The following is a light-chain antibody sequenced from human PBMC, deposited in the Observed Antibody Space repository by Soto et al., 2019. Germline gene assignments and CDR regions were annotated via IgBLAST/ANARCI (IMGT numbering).Light chain of an antibody. CDR1: QYINTY. CDR2: AAS. Sequence: DIQLTQSPSSLSASVGARVTFTCRASQYINTYLNWYQQRPGTAPKLLIYAASTLQAGIPSRFGGRESGTESTLAISTVQSEDFAHYFCQQSHTIPWKFGPGNKVEI. J-gene: IGKJ1*01. CDR3: QQSHTIPWK. V-gene: IGKV1-39*01.